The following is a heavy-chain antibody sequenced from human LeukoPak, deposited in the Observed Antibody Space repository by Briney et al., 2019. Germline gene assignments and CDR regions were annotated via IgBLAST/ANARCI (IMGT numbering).Heavy chain of an antibody. CDR1: GYTFTGYY. Sequence: ASVKVSCKASGYTFTGYYMHWVRQAPGQGLEWMGWINPNSGGTNYAQKFQGWVTMTRGTSISTAYMELSRLRSDDTAVYYCARARKEDTAMAYWGQGTLVTVSS. D-gene: IGHD5-18*01. CDR3: ARARKEDTAMAY. V-gene: IGHV1-2*04. CDR2: INPNSGGT. J-gene: IGHJ4*02.